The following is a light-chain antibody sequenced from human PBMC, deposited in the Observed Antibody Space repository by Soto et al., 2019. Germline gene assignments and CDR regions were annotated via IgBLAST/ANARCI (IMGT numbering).Light chain of an antibody. V-gene: IGLV2-8*01. CDR1: SSDVGAYNY. CDR3: SSFASSNTWV. J-gene: IGLJ3*02. Sequence: QSALTQPPSPSGSPGQSVTISCTGTSSDVGAYNYVSWYQQHAGKAPKLVIYEATKRPSGVPDRFSGSKSANTASLTVSGLQAEDEADYYCSSFASSNTWVFGGGTQVTVL. CDR2: EAT.